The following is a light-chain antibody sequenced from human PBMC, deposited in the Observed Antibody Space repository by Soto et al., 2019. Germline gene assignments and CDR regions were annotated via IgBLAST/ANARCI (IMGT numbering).Light chain of an antibody. CDR3: QQYKSLPLT. V-gene: IGKV1-33*01. Sequence: DIQMTQSPASLSASVGDRVTITCQASQDISNFLNWHRQKPGEAPNLLIYDASTLETGVPLRFSGSGYGSYFSFTISSLQPEDVATYYCQQYKSLPLTFGGGTKVDIK. CDR2: DAS. CDR1: QDISNF. J-gene: IGKJ4*01.